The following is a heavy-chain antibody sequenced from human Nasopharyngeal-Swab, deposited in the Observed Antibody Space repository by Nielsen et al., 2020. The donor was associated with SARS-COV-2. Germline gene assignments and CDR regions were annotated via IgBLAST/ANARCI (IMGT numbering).Heavy chain of an antibody. Sequence: SVKVSCKASGYTFTGYYMHWVRQAPGQGLEWMGWINPNSGGTNYAQKFQGRVTMTRDTSISTAYMELSRLRSDDTAVYYCARPQYQLLNYYYYGMDVWGQGTTVTVSS. D-gene: IGHD2-2*01. CDR2: INPNSGGT. CDR1: GYTFTGYY. J-gene: IGHJ6*02. V-gene: IGHV1-2*02. CDR3: ARPQYQLLNYYYYGMDV.